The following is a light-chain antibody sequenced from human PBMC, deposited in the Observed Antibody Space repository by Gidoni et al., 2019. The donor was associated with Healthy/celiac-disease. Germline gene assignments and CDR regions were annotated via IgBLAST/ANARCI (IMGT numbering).Light chain of an antibody. CDR2: HAS. Sequence: IVLSQSPATLSLSPGERATLSCRASQSVSSYFAWYQQKPGQAPRLLIYHASNRATGIPARFSGSGSGTDFTLTISSLEPEDFAVYYCQQRSNWPSITFGQGTRLEIK. V-gene: IGKV3-11*01. CDR1: QSVSSY. J-gene: IGKJ5*01. CDR3: QQRSNWPSIT.